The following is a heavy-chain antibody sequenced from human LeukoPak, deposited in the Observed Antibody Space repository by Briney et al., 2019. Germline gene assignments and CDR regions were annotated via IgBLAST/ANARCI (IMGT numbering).Heavy chain of an antibody. CDR3: AGGTGFIIKD. D-gene: IGHD3-9*01. V-gene: IGHV3-7*03. J-gene: IGHJ4*02. Sequence: PGGSLRLSCAASGFTFSLYWMNWVRRAPGKGLEWVANIKQDGSEKNYADSVKGRFTISRDNAKNSLYLQMNNLRVEDTAMYYCAGGTGFIIKDWGQGTLVTVSS. CDR2: IKQDGSEK. CDR1: GFTFSLYW.